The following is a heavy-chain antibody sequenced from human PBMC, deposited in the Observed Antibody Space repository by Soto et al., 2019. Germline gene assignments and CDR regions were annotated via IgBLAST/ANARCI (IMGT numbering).Heavy chain of an antibody. CDR3: ARRYGSCFDE. V-gene: IGHV4-4*02. Sequence: SETLSLTCAVSGGSISSSNWWSWVRQPPGKGLEWIGEIYHSGSTNYNPSLKSRVTISMDKSKNQFSLKLSSVTAADTAVYYCARRYGSCFDEWAQGTLVTVSS. D-gene: IGHD5-18*01. CDR1: GGSISSSNW. J-gene: IGHJ4*02. CDR2: IYHSGST.